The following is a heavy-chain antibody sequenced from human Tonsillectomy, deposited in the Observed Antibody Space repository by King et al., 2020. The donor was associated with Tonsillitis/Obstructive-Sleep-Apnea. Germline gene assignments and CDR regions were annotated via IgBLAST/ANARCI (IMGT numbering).Heavy chain of an antibody. CDR2: LYPGDSDT. D-gene: IGHD5-24*01. CDR3: AMHRRDGYTLKRPYYYYVMDV. V-gene: IGHV5-51*03. Sequence: VQLVESGAEVKKPGESLKISCKGSGYSFSTYWIGWVRQMPGKGLEWMAILYPGDSDTRYSPSFQGQVTISADKSISTAYLQWSSLKASDTAMYYCAMHRRDGYTLKRPYYYYVMDVWGQGTTVTVSS. CDR1: GYSFSTYW. J-gene: IGHJ6*02.